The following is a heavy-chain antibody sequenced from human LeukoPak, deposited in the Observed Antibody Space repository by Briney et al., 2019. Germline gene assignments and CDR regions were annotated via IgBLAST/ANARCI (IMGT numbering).Heavy chain of an antibody. CDR2: IKQDGSEK. CDR1: GFTFSSYW. Sequence: GGSLRLSCAASGFTFSSYWMSWVRQAPGKGLEWVANIKQDGSEKYYVDSVKGRFTISRDNAKNSLYLQMNSLRAEDTAVYYCARGRGAYYYYYYMDVWGKGTTVTVSS. CDR3: ARGRGAYYYYYYMDV. V-gene: IGHV3-7*04. J-gene: IGHJ6*03.